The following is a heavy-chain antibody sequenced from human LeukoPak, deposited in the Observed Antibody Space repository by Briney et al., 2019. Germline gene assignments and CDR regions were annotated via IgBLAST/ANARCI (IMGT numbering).Heavy chain of an antibody. CDR1: GFTFSSYA. CDR2: ISGSGGST. J-gene: IGHJ4*02. CDR3: AKDPTGYYYDSSGYYSGC. V-gene: IGHV3-23*01. Sequence: GGSLRLSCAASGFTFSSYAMSWVRQAPGKGLEWVSAISGSGGSTYYADSVKGRFTISRDNSKNTLHLQMNSLRTEDTAVYYCAKDPTGYYYDSSGYYSGCWGQGTLVTVSS. D-gene: IGHD3-22*01.